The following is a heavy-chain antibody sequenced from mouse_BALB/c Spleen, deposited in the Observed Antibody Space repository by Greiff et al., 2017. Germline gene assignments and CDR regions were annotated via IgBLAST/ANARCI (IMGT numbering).Heavy chain of an antibody. Sequence: QVHVKQSGPGLVQPSQSLSITCTVSGFSLTSYGVHWVRQSPGKGLEWLGVIWSGGSTDYNAAFISRLSISKDNSKSQVFFKMNSLQANDTAIYYCARYGNYVDAMDYWGQGTSVTVSS. D-gene: IGHD2-10*02. J-gene: IGHJ4*01. CDR3: ARYGNYVDAMDY. V-gene: IGHV2-2*02. CDR2: IWSGGST. CDR1: GFSLTSYG.